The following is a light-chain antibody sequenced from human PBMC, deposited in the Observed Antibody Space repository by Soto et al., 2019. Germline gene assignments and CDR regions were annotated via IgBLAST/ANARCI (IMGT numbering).Light chain of an antibody. CDR2: GVS. CDR1: QSVSSK. CDR3: QQYNNWPHT. V-gene: IGKV3-15*01. Sequence: EIVMTQSPATLSVSPGERATLSCRASQSVSSKLAWFQQKPGQAPSLLIYGVSTRATGVPVRFSGSGSGTEFTLTINSLQSEDLAVYYWQQYNNWPHTFGQGTKVDIK. J-gene: IGKJ2*01.